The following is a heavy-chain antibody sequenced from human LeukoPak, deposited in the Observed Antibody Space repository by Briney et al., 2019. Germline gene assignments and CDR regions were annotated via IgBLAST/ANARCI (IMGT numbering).Heavy chain of an antibody. Sequence: SETLSLTCTVSGGSISSYYWGWIRQPPGKGLEWIGYIYYSGSTNYNPSLKSRVTISVDTSKNQFSLKLTSVTAADTAVYYCARRGGSPLGAFDIWGQGTMVTVSS. CDR2: IYYSGST. V-gene: IGHV4-59*01. J-gene: IGHJ3*02. CDR1: GGSISSYY. D-gene: IGHD1-26*01. CDR3: ARRGGSPLGAFDI.